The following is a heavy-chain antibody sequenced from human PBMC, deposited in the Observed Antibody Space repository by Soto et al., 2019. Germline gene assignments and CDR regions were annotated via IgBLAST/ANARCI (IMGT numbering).Heavy chain of an antibody. V-gene: IGHV4-34*01. CDR2: INHSGST. CDR3: TRYYCSGGISYSH. D-gene: IGHD2-15*01. CDR1: GGSFSGYY. Sequence: PSETLSLTCAVYGGSFSGYYWSWIRQPPGKGLEWIGEINHSGSTNYNLSLKSRVTISVDTSKNQFSLKLSSVTAADTAVYYCTRYYCSGGISYSHWGQGTLVTVSS. J-gene: IGHJ4*02.